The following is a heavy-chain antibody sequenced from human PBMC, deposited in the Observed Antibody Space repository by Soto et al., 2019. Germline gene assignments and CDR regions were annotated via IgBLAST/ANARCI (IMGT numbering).Heavy chain of an antibody. V-gene: IGHV3-66*01. CDR3: ARGGYSPYYGMDV. CDR1: GLTVSSNY. CDR2: IYSGGSK. Sequence: GGSLRLSCAASGLTVSSNYMNWVRQAPGKGLEWVSVIYSGGSKYYADSVKGRFTISRDNSKNTLYLQMNSLRAEDTAVYYCARGGYSPYYGMDVWGQGTTVTVSS. J-gene: IGHJ6*02. D-gene: IGHD5-18*01.